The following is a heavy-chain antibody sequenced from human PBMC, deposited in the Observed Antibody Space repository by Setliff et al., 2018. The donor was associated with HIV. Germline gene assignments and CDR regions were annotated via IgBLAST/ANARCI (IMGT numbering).Heavy chain of an antibody. Sequence: PSETLSLTCTVSGGSISSYYWSWIRQPPGKGLEWVGLIYYTGIPTYNPSLSSRVTISVDTSKNQFSLKLTSVTAADTAAYFCARVATDYVWGSFLSSGPYYFDFWGQGALVTVSS. CDR2: IYYTGIP. CDR1: GGSISSYY. J-gene: IGHJ4*02. CDR3: ARVATDYVWGSFLSSGPYYFDF. V-gene: IGHV4-59*01. D-gene: IGHD3-16*01.